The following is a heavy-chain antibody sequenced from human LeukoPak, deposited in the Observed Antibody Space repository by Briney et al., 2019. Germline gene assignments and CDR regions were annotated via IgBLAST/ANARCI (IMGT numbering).Heavy chain of an antibody. J-gene: IGHJ6*03. CDR2: IREDGSEK. V-gene: IGHV3-7*01. Sequence: GGSLRLSCSASGFTFSSYWMSWVRQAPGKGLEWVANIREDGSEKYYVDSVKGRFTVSRDNAKNSLYLQVNSLRAEDTAVYYCARLNYDFWSGVWEGYYMDVWAKGPRSPSP. CDR3: ARLNYDFWSGVWEGYYMDV. D-gene: IGHD3-3*01. CDR1: GFTFSSYW.